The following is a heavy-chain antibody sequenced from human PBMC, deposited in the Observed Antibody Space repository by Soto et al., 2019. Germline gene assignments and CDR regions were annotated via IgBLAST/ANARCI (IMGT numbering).Heavy chain of an antibody. CDR2: IKQDGSEK. J-gene: IGHJ6*03. Sequence: GGSRLSCAASGFTFSSYWMSWVRQAPGKGLEWVANIKQDGSEKYYVDSVKGRFTISRDNAKNSLYLQMNSLRAEDTAVYYCARRSYDFWSGYYYYYYMDVWGKGTTVTVSS. CDR3: ARRSYDFWSGYYYYYYMDV. D-gene: IGHD3-3*01. V-gene: IGHV3-7*01. CDR1: GFTFSSYW.